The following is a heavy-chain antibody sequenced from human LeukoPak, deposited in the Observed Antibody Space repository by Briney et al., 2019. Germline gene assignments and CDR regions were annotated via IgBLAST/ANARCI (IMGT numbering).Heavy chain of an antibody. V-gene: IGHV3-74*01. CDR2: INSDGSST. Sequence: PGGSLRLSCPACGFTFSSYWMDWVRPAPGRGLVWVSRINSDGSSTTYADSVKGRFTISRDNARNTLYLQMNSLIDADTAVYYCARAGGGNRECAYWGQGTLVTVSS. CDR3: ARAGGGNRECAY. CDR1: GFTFSSYW. D-gene: IGHD4-23*01. J-gene: IGHJ4*02.